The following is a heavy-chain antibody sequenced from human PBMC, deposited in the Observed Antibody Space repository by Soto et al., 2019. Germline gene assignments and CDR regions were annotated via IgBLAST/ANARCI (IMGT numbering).Heavy chain of an antibody. CDR1: GYTFTSYY. D-gene: IGHD1-1*01. J-gene: IGHJ4*02. V-gene: IGHV1-46*01. CDR3: ARSRGGVPDDY. Sequence: QVQLVQSGAEVKKPGASVKVSCKASGYTFTSYYMHWVRQAPGQGLEWMGIINPSGGSTSYAQKFQGRVTITRDTSTSTVYKERSSLRSEDTAVYYWARSRGGVPDDYWGQGTLVTVSS. CDR2: INPSGGST.